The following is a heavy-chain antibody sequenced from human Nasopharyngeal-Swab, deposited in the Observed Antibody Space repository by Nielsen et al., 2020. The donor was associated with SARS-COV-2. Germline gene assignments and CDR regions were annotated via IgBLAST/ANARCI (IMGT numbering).Heavy chain of an antibody. J-gene: IGHJ5*02. CDR3: ATGPVVAATEWFDP. V-gene: IGHV1-8*03. CDR2: MNPNSGNT. D-gene: IGHD2-15*01. Sequence: WVRQAPGQGLEWMGWMNPNSGNTGYAQKFQGRVTITRNTSISTAYMELSSLRSEDTAVYYCATGPVVAATEWFDPWGQGTLVTVSS.